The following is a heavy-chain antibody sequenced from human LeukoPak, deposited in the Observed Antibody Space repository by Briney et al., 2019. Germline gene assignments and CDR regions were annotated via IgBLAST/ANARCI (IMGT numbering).Heavy chain of an antibody. CDR2: TTGSGATI. Sequence: GGSLRLSCAASGFTFSSYVMTWVHQAPGKGLEWVTTTTGSGATIDYADSVKGRFTISRDNSKNTLSLQMNSLRAEDTAVYYCARSWYFDLWGRGTLVTVSS. V-gene: IGHV3-23*01. CDR1: GFTFSSYV. J-gene: IGHJ2*01. CDR3: ARSWYFDL.